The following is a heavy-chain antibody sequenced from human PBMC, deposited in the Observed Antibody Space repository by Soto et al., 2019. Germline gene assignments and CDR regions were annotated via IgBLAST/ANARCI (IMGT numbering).Heavy chain of an antibody. CDR3: ARAQANYGMDV. V-gene: IGHV1-8*01. J-gene: IGHJ6*02. Sequence: QVQLVQSGAEVKKPGASVKVSCKASGYTFTSYDINWVRQATGQGLEWMGWMNPKSANTDYAQKFQGRVTMTRNTSISTAYMELRSLRSEDTAVYYCARAQANYGMDVWGQGTTVTVSS. CDR1: GYTFTSYD. CDR2: MNPKSANT.